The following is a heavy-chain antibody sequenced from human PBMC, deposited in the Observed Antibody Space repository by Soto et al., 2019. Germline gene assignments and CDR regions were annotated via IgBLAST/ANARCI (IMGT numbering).Heavy chain of an antibody. D-gene: IGHD6-6*01. Sequence: ASVKVSCKASGGTFSSYTISWVRQAPGQGLEWMGRIIPILGIANYAQKIQGRDTINADKSTSTAYMELSSLRSEDTAVYYCARDRNRYSSSKEINWFDPWGQGTLVTVSS. CDR2: IIPILGIA. CDR3: ARDRNRYSSSKEINWFDP. J-gene: IGHJ5*02. V-gene: IGHV1-69*04. CDR1: GGTFSSYT.